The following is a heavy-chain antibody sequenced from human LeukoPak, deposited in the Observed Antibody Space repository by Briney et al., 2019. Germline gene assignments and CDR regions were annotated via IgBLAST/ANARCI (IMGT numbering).Heavy chain of an antibody. CDR3: ARGRGYNAFDI. J-gene: IGHJ3*02. Sequence: PSETLSLTCAVYGGPFSGYYWSWIRQPPGKGLERIGEISHSGSTNYNPSLKGRVTISVNTSKNQFSLKLSSVTAADMAVFYCARGRGYNAFDIWGQGTMVTVSS. CDR2: ISHSGST. D-gene: IGHD5-18*01. V-gene: IGHV4-34*01. CDR1: GGPFSGYY.